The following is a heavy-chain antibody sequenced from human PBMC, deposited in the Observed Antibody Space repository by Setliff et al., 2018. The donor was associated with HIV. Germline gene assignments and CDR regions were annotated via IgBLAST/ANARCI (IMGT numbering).Heavy chain of an antibody. V-gene: IGHV4-59*11. D-gene: IGHD4-17*01. CDR2: IYYSGTT. Sequence: SETLSLTCTVSGGSISSHYWSWIRQPPGKGLEWIAYIYYSGTTSYNPSLKSRVTISVDTSKSQFSLRLSSVTAADTAVYYCARDAVYGDYPSFWGQGTLVTVS. CDR1: GGSISSHY. J-gene: IGHJ4*02. CDR3: ARDAVYGDYPSF.